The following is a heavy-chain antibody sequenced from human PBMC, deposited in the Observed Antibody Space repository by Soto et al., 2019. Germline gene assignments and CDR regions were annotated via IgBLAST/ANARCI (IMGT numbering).Heavy chain of an antibody. V-gene: IGHV1-18*01. D-gene: IGHD3-3*01. CDR3: ERESSYDFWSGYSS. CDR1: GYTFTSYG. CDR2: ISAYNGNT. J-gene: IGHJ5*02. Sequence: ASVKVSCKASGYTFTSYGISWVRQAPGQGLEWMGWISAYNGNTNYAQKLQGRVTMTTDTSTSTAYMELRSLRSDDTAVYYCERESSYDFWSGYSSWGQGTVVTVSS.